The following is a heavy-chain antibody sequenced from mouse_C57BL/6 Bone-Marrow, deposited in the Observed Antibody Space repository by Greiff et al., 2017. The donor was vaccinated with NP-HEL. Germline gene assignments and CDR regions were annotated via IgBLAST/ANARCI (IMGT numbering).Heavy chain of an antibody. CDR3: ARGDGYFDY. J-gene: IGHJ2*01. Sequence: EVHLVESGGGLVQPGGSLSLSCAASGFTFTDYYMSWVRQPPGKALEWLGFIRNKANGYTTEYSASVKGRFTISRDKSQSILYRQMNALRAEDSATYYCARGDGYFDYWGQGTTLTVSS. V-gene: IGHV7-3*01. CDR2: IRNKANGYTT. CDR1: GFTFTDYY. D-gene: IGHD2-3*01.